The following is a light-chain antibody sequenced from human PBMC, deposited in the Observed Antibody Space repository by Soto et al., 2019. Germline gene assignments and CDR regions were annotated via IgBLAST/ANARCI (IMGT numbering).Light chain of an antibody. Sequence: QSVLTQPPSASGTPGQRVTISCSGSSSNIGGSYVCWYQQVPGTAPKLLIYSSNQRPSGVPDRFSGSKSGTSASLAISGLRSEDEADYYCAAWDDSLTGWICGRGTKLTVL. CDR1: SSNIGGSY. V-gene: IGLV1-47*02. J-gene: IGLJ2*01. CDR2: SSN. CDR3: AAWDDSLTGWI.